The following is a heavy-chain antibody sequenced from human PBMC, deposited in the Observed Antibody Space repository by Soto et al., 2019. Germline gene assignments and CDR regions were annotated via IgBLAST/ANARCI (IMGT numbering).Heavy chain of an antibody. V-gene: IGHV1-69*17. CDR1: GGTFSSYA. CDR3: ARGKSYYGSGRGIYDYYSLDV. J-gene: IGHJ6*02. D-gene: IGHD3-10*01. Sequence: QVQLVQSGAEVKKPGSSVRVSCKSSGGTFSSYAVSWVRQAPGQGLEWMGGIIPVFGIATYAQEFQGRVNITADKSTHTAYMELSSLRSDDTAGFYCARGKSYYGSGRGIYDYYSLDVWGQGTTVTVSS. CDR2: IIPVFGIA.